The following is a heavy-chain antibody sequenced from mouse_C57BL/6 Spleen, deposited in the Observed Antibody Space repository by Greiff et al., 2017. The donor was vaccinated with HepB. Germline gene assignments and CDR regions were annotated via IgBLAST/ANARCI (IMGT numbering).Heavy chain of an antibody. Sequence: EVQVVESGGGLVKPGGSLKLSCAASGFTFSDYGMHWVRQAPEKGLEWVAYISSGSSTIYYADTVKGRFTISRDNAKNTLFLQMTSLRSEDTAMYYCASGRIYKEDAMDYWGQGTSVTVSS. CDR1: GFTFSDYG. D-gene: IGHD1-3*01. V-gene: IGHV5-17*01. J-gene: IGHJ4*01. CDR3: ASGRIYKEDAMDY. CDR2: ISSGSSTI.